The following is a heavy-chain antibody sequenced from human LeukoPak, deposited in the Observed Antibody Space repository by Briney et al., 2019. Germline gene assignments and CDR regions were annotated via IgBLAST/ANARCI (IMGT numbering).Heavy chain of an antibody. CDR1: GFTFGDYA. D-gene: IGHD6-13*01. V-gene: IGHV3-49*03. CDR2: IRSKAYGGTT. J-gene: IGHJ6*02. CDR3: FVEQQLVRAHYYYYGMDV. Sequence: GGSPRLSCTAPGFTFGDYAMSWFRKAPGKGLGWEGFIRSKAYGGTTEYAASVKGRFTISRDDSKSIAYLQMNSLKTEDTAVYYCFVEQQLVRAHYYYYGMDVWGQGTTVTVSS.